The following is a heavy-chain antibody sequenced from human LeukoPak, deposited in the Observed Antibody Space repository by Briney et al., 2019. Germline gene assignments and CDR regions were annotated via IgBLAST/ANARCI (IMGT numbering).Heavy chain of an antibody. CDR3: ARGGVTHDY. V-gene: IGHV3-23*01. CDR2: INSSGGGT. CDR1: GFTFSSYA. Sequence: GGSLRLSCAASGFTFSSYAMNWVRQAPGKGLEWVSGINSSGGGTYYADSVKGRFTISRDNSKNTLYLQMNSLRAEDTAVYYCARGGVTHDYWGQGTLVTVSS. J-gene: IGHJ4*02. D-gene: IGHD3-10*01.